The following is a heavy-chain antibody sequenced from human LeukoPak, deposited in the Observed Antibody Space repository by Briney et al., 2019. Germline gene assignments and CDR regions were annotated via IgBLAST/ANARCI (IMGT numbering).Heavy chain of an antibody. CDR2: IKQDGSEK. V-gene: IGHV3-7*04. CDR1: GFTFSYRW. Sequence: GGSLRLSCAASGFTFSYRWMSWVRQAPGKGLEWVANIKQDGSEKNYVDSVKGRFTISRDNAKNSLYLQMNSLRAEDTAVYYCARPPPRRDGSGWNYFDYWGQGTLVTVSS. D-gene: IGHD6-19*01. J-gene: IGHJ4*02. CDR3: ARPPPRRDGSGWNYFDY.